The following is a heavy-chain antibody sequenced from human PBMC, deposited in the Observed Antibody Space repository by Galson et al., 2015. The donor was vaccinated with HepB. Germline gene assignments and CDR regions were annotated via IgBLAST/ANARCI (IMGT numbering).Heavy chain of an antibody. Sequence: SLRLSCAASGFTFSAYWMTWVRQAPGKGLEWVANIKRDGSEKHYLDSMEGRFTISRDNAKNSLYLQVNSLRAEDTAVYYCARDVSPQVGGLWMDAFDIWGRGTVVTVSS. CDR3: ARDVSPQVGGLWMDAFDI. CDR1: GFTFSAYW. J-gene: IGHJ3*02. D-gene: IGHD1-26*01. CDR2: IKRDGSEK. V-gene: IGHV3-7*03.